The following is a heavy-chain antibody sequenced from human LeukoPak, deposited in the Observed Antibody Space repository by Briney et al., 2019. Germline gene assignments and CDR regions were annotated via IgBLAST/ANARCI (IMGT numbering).Heavy chain of an antibody. CDR3: ARDANYYDSSGLDY. Sequence: PSETLSLTCTVSGGSISSYYWSWIRQHPGKGLEWIGYIYYSGSTYYNPSLKSRVTISVDTSKNQFSLKLSSVTAADTAVYYCARDANYYDSSGLDYWGQGTLVTVSS. D-gene: IGHD3-22*01. V-gene: IGHV4-59*06. J-gene: IGHJ4*02. CDR1: GGSISSYY. CDR2: IYYSGST.